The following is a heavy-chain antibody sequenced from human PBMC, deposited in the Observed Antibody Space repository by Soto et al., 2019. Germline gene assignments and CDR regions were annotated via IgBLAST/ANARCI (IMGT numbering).Heavy chain of an antibody. CDR2: IIPILGIT. CDR3: LLRVFYYSSVLSRFDP. D-gene: IGHD3-10*01. J-gene: IGHJ5*02. CDR1: GGTFSSYT. V-gene: IGHV1-69*02. Sequence: QVQLVQSGAEVKKPGSSVKVSCKASGGTFSSYTISWVRQAPGQGLEWMGRIIPILGITNYAQKFQGRVTIPAYKAPIHAHMVHGTVRSEITAVDYLLLRVFYYSSVLSRFDPLGQGTQVTVPS.